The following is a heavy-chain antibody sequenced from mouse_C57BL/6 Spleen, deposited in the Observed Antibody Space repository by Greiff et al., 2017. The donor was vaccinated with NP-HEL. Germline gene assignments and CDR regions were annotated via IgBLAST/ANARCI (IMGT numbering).Heavy chain of an antibody. CDR2: IYPGSGSP. CDR1: GYTFTSYW. J-gene: IGHJ4*01. Sequence: QVQLQQPGAELVKPGASVKMSCKASGYTFTSYWITWVKQRPGQGLEWIGDIYPGSGSPNYNEKFKSKATLTVDTSSITAYMQLCSLTSSDSAVYYCARSINAMDYWGQGTSVTVSS. D-gene: IGHD1-2*01. CDR3: ARSINAMDY. V-gene: IGHV1-55*01.